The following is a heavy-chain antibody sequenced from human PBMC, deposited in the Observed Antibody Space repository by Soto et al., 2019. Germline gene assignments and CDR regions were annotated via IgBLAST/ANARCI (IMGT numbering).Heavy chain of an antibody. J-gene: IGHJ6*02. CDR1: GGSRNSGRYS. Sequence: SLTCTVSGGSRNSGRYSWTWIRQPPGAGLAWIGHIYDTGTTYYNPSLKSRVTISVDTSKNQFSLKLSSVTAADTAVYYCARDRVVVVPAAMLYYYGMDVWGQGTTVTVSS. CDR3: ARDRVVVVPAAMLYYYGMDV. D-gene: IGHD2-2*01. CDR2: IYDTGTT. V-gene: IGHV4-30-2*01.